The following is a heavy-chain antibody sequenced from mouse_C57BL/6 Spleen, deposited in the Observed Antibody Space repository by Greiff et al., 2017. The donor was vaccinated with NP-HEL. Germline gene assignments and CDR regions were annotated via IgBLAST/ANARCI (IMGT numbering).Heavy chain of an antibody. J-gene: IGHJ4*01. CDR2: IYPGSGST. CDR1: GYTFTSYW. V-gene: IGHV1-55*01. Sequence: VQLQQPGAELVKPGASVKMSCKASGYTFTSYWITWVKQRPGQGLEWIGDIYPGSGSTNYNEKFKSKATLTVDTSSSTAYMQLSSLTSEVSAVYYCAIYYGNFYYAMDYWGQGTSVTVSS. CDR3: AIYYGNFYYAMDY. D-gene: IGHD2-1*01.